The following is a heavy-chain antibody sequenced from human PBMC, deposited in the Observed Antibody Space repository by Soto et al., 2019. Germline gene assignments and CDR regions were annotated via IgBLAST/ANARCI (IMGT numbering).Heavy chain of an antibody. CDR3: DWLARGLSPFDC. D-gene: IGHD3-16*02. CDR2: INAGNGNT. V-gene: IGHV1-3*01. J-gene: IGHJ4*02. CDR1: GYTFTSYA. Sequence: ASVKVSCKASGYTFTSYAMHWVRQAPGQRLEWMGWINAGNGNTKYSQKFQGRVTITRDTSASTAYMELSSLRSEDTAVYYCDWLARGLSPFDCWGQGTLVTVSS.